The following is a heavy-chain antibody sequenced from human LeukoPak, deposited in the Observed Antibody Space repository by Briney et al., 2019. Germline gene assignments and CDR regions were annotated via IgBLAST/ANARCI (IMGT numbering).Heavy chain of an antibody. CDR3: ARHRRSSGWPYYFDY. Sequence: PSETLSLTCTVSGGSITSYSYYWGWIRQPPGKGLEWIARRYYGGDTNYNPSLKSRVTISVDTSKNQFSLKLISVTAADTAVYYCARHRRSSGWPYYFDYWGQGTLVAVSS. D-gene: IGHD6-19*01. CDR2: RYYGGDT. CDR1: GGSITSYSYY. J-gene: IGHJ4*02. V-gene: IGHV4-39*01.